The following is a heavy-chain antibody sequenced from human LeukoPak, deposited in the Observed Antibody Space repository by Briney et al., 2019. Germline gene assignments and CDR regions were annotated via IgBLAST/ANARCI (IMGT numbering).Heavy chain of an antibody. V-gene: IGHV3-7*01. D-gene: IGHD3-10*01. CDR1: GFIFISYW. Sequence: GGALRLSCAASGFIFISYWVSWGRPAPGKGRGGVANIKQDAGEIFYVDSAKGRFTISRDNAKNSLYLQMYSLTAEDTAVYYCVRGTSGRNVGNFDFWGQGTLVTVSS. CDR3: VRGTSGRNVGNFDF. CDR2: IKQDAGEI. J-gene: IGHJ4*02.